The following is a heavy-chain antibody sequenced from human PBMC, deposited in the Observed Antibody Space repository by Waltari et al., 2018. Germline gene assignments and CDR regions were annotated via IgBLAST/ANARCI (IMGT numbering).Heavy chain of an antibody. D-gene: IGHD3-10*01. J-gene: IGHJ3*01. CDR2: ISPDGSGE. Sequence: EVQLLESGGGLVQPGGSLRLSCAASGFSFSGSWMTWVRQAPGKGLEWVAEISPDGSGEYYGDSVNGRFTSARDNTKNSLYLQMNSLRPDDTAVYFCARDPAFGAFDFWGQGTVVTVSS. V-gene: IGHV3-7*01. CDR1: GFSFSGSW. CDR3: ARDPAFGAFDF.